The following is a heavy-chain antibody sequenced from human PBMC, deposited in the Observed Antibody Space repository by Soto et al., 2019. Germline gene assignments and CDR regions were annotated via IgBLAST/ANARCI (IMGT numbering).Heavy chain of an antibody. V-gene: IGHV3-73*01. CDR2: IKDKGNNYAK. CDR1: GFVFSDSA. D-gene: IGHD4-17*01. J-gene: IGHJ5*02. Sequence: PGGSLRLSCVGSGFVFSDSAIHWVRQSSGKGLEWVGRIKDKGNNYAKVYAASVTGRFTVSRDDSKNTAYLQMNSLRSEDTAVYFCARGVKYGAYSRWFDPWGQGTLVTVSS. CDR3: ARGVKYGAYSRWFDP.